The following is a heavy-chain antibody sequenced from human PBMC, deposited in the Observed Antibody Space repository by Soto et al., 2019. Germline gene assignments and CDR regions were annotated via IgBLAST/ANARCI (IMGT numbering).Heavy chain of an antibody. CDR3: ARRTGTNWYFDL. CDR1: GGSFSGYY. V-gene: IGHV4-34*01. D-gene: IGHD2-8*01. J-gene: IGHJ2*01. Sequence: QVQLQQWGAGLLKSSETLSLTCAVYGGSFSGYYWSWIRQYPGKGLEWIGEINHSGSTNYNPSLKSRXXIXVXXSKNQFSLKLSSVIAADTAVYYCARRTGTNWYFDLWGRGTLVTVSS. CDR2: INHSGST.